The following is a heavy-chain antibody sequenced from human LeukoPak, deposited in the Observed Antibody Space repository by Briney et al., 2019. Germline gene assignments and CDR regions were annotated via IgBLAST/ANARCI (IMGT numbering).Heavy chain of an antibody. D-gene: IGHD1-26*01. CDR2: ISGSGGST. CDR3: ARDPYSGSYGDSYYYYMDV. V-gene: IGHV3-23*01. Sequence: PGGSLRLSCGASGFTFSNYAMSWVRQAPGKGLEWVSSISGSGGSTYYADSVKGRFTISRDNSKNTLYLQMNSLRAEDTAVYYCARDPYSGSYGDSYYYYMDVWGKGTTVTISS. CDR1: GFTFSNYA. J-gene: IGHJ6*03.